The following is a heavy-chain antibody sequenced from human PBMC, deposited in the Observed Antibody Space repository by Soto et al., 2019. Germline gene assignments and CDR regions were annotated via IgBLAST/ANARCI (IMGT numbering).Heavy chain of an antibody. CDR3: ARSTRGYYRLDY. Sequence: PSETLSLTCAVYGGSFSGYYWSWIRQPPGKGLEWIGEINHSGSTNYNPSLKSRVTISVDTSKNQFSLKLSSVTAADTAVYYCARSTRGYYRLDYWGQGTLVTVSS. D-gene: IGHD3-22*01. J-gene: IGHJ4*02. CDR1: GGSFSGYY. V-gene: IGHV4-34*01. CDR2: INHSGST.